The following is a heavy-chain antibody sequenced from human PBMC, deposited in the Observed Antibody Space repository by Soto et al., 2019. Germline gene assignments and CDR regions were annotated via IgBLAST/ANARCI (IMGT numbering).Heavy chain of an antibody. Sequence: QVQLVQSGAEVKKPGASVKVSCKASGYTFTSYNLNWVRQAPGQGPEWMGWINGGTDNIRLAQKFQQRGNITKDTSATTTDKEQTSRTSEDTAVYYCARGRVAAAGRLSTFDYWGQGSLVTVSS. CDR1: GYTFTSYN. J-gene: IGHJ4*02. V-gene: IGHV1-3*01. CDR2: INGGTDNI. D-gene: IGHD6-13*01. CDR3: ARGRVAAAGRLSTFDY.